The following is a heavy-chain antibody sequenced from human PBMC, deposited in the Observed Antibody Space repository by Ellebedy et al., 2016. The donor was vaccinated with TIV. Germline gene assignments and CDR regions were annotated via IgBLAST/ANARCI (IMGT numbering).Heavy chain of an antibody. D-gene: IGHD1-26*01. V-gene: IGHV3-23*01. Sequence: GGSLRLSCAASGFTFSSYAMSWVRQAPGKGLEWVSSISASSVDTFYADSVRGRFTISRDSSKDTLYLQMNSLRAEDTAVYYCAKKTTYGIVGAIDYWGQGTLVTVSS. CDR2: ISASSVDT. J-gene: IGHJ4*02. CDR3: AKKTTYGIVGAIDY. CDR1: GFTFSSYA.